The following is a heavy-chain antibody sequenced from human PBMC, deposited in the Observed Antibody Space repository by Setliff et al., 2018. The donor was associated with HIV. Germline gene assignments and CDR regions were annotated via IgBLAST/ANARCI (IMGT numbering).Heavy chain of an antibody. Sequence: ASVKVSCKASGYTFTGYYMHWVRQAPGQGLEWMGWINPNTGGTNFAQKFQGRVTMTRDTSISTAYMELSRLRSDDTAVYYCGRDPFWGGYDAFDIWGQGTMVTVSS. CDR2: INPNTGGT. V-gene: IGHV1-2*02. J-gene: IGHJ3*02. CDR3: GRDPFWGGYDAFDI. D-gene: IGHD3-3*01. CDR1: GYTFTGYY.